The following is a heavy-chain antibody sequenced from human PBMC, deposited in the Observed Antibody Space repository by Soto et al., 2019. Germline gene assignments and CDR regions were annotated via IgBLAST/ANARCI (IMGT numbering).Heavy chain of an antibody. CDR2: TYYRSKWYN. Sequence: QTLSLTCAISGDSVSSSSTAWNWIRQSKSRGLEWLGRTYYRSKWYNDYAVSVKSRITINPDTSKNQFSLQLNAVSPEDTAVYYCTRGTAAAGYNQWGQANMVTVSS. CDR1: GDSVSSSSTA. J-gene: IGHJ4*02. D-gene: IGHD6-13*01. V-gene: IGHV6-1*01. CDR3: TRGTAAAGYNQ.